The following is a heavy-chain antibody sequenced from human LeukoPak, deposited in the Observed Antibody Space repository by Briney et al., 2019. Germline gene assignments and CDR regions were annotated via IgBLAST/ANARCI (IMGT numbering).Heavy chain of an antibody. V-gene: IGHV4-34*01. CDR2: INHNGST. CDR3: ARGPPYYYDGSGSYYFDY. D-gene: IGHD3-22*01. J-gene: IGHJ4*02. CDR1: GGSFSGYY. Sequence: SETLSLTCAVYGGSFSGYYWTWIRQPPGKGLEWIGEINHNGSTNYNPSLKSRVTISVDTSKNQFSLKLSSVTAADTAVYYCARGPPYYYDGSGSYYFDYWGQGTLVTVSS.